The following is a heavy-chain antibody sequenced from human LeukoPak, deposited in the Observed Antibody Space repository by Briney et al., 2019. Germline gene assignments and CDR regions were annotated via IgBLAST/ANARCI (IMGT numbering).Heavy chain of an antibody. CDR2: IYYSGCT. J-gene: IGHJ6*02. CDR3: AIDRGVVVPAAPHIYYYGMDV. V-gene: IGHV4-59*01. D-gene: IGHD2-2*01. Sequence: AVTLSLTCAVSGGSLSSYYWSWIRQPPGKGLEGVGYIYYSGCTNYNPSRRSRVTISVDTSKNQFSLKLSSVTAADTAVYYCAIDRGVVVPAAPHIYYYGMDVWGQGTTVTVSS. CDR1: GGSLSSYY.